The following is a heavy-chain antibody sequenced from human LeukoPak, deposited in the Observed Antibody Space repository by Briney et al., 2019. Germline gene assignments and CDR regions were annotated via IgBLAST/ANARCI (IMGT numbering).Heavy chain of an antibody. CDR3: ATDRSSGFFDY. Sequence: SQTLSLTCTVSGGSVGSGGYYWSWIRQLPGKGLEYIGYFYHSGNTYYNPSLKSRVTISVDTSKNQFSLKLSSVTAADTAVYYCATDRSSGFFDYWGQGTLVTVSS. CDR1: GGSVGSGGYY. D-gene: IGHD3-22*01. CDR2: FYHSGNT. J-gene: IGHJ4*02. V-gene: IGHV4-31*03.